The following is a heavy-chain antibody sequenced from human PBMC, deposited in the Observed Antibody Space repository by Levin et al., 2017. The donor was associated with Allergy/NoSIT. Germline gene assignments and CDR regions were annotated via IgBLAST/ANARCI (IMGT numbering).Heavy chain of an antibody. CDR2: IASDGSVA. J-gene: IGHJ4*02. Sequence: QHGESLKISCAASGFIFNSYWMGWVRQAPGKGLLWVSRIASDGSVAYYADSLRGRFTISRDNAKSTLYLQMASLSAEDTAVYFCARDVGSSFDYWGQGALVTVSS. CDR3: ARDVGSSFDY. CDR1: GFIFNSYW. D-gene: IGHD3-10*01. V-gene: IGHV3-74*01.